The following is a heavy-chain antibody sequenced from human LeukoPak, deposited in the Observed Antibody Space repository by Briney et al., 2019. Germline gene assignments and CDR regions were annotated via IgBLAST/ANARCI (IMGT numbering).Heavy chain of an antibody. D-gene: IGHD6-19*01. CDR2: MNPNSGNT. CDR1: GYTFTSYD. Sequence: ASVKVSCKASGYTFTSYDINWVRQATGQGLEWMGWMNPNSGNTGYAQKFQGRVTITRNTSISTAYMELSSLRSEDTAVYYCARGAIAVAGTPIYYYYYYMDVWGKGTTVTVSS. V-gene: IGHV1-8*03. J-gene: IGHJ6*03. CDR3: ARGAIAVAGTPIYYYYYYMDV.